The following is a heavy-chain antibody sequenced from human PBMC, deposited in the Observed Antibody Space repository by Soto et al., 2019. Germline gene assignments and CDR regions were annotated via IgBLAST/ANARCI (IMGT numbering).Heavy chain of an antibody. Sequence: GGSLRLSCAASGFTFSSYAMSWVRQAPGKGLERVSAISGSGGSTYYADSVKGRFTISRDNSKNTLYLQMNSLRAEDTAVYYCAKLIRAVVITLDAFDIWGQGTMVTVSS. CDR3: AKLIRAVVITLDAFDI. D-gene: IGHD3-22*01. CDR1: GFTFSSYA. V-gene: IGHV3-23*01. J-gene: IGHJ3*02. CDR2: ISGSGGST.